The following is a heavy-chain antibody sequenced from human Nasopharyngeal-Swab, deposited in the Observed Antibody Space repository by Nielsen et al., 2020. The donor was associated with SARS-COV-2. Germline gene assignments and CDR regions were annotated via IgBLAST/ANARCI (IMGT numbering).Heavy chain of an antibody. Sequence: GESLKIACAASGFTFSSYAMSWVRQAPGKGLEWVSAISGSGGSTYYADSVKGRFTISRDNSKNTLYLQMNSLRAEDTAVYYCAKGGGAGYWGQGTLVTVSS. CDR1: GFTFSSYA. CDR3: AKGGGAGY. D-gene: IGHD3-16*01. J-gene: IGHJ4*02. V-gene: IGHV3-23*01. CDR2: ISGSGGST.